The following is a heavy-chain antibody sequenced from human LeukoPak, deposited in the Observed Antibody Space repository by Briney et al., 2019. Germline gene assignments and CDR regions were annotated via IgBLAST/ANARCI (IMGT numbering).Heavy chain of an antibody. D-gene: IGHD3-10*01. J-gene: IGHJ5*02. Sequence: ASVKVSCKASGYTFTGYYMHWVRQAPGQGLEWMGWINPNSGGTNYAQKFQGRVTMTRDTSINTAYMGLSRLRSDDTAVYYCARSTMVRGVIGIWFDPWGQGTLVTVSS. CDR3: ARSTMVRGVIGIWFDP. CDR1: GYTFTGYY. CDR2: INPNSGGT. V-gene: IGHV1-2*02.